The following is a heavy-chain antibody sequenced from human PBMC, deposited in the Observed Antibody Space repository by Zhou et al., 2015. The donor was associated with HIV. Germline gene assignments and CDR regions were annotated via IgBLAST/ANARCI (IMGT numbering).Heavy chain of an antibody. CDR2: INAGNGNT. CDR3: ARGVVAAQEAYFQH. D-gene: IGHD2-15*01. CDR1: GYTFTSYA. Sequence: QVQLVQSGAEEKKPGASVKVSCKASGYTFTSYAMHWVRQAPGQRLEWMGWINAGNGNTKYSQKFQGRVTITRDTSASTAYMELSSLRSEDTAVYYCARGVVAAQEAYFQHWGQGTLVTVSS. J-gene: IGHJ1*01. V-gene: IGHV1-3*05.